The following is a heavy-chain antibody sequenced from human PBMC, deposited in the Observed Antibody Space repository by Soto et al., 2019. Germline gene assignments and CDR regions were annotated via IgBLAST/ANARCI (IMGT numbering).Heavy chain of an antibody. CDR1: GGSISSGGYY. Sequence: SETLSLTCTVSGGSISSGGYYWSWIRQHPGKGLEWIGYIYYSGSTYYNPSLKSRVTISVDTSKNQFSLKLSSVTAADTAVYYCASHSSGYYPIDYWGQGTLVTVSS. CDR3: ASHSSGYYPIDY. J-gene: IGHJ4*02. V-gene: IGHV4-31*03. CDR2: IYYSGST. D-gene: IGHD3-22*01.